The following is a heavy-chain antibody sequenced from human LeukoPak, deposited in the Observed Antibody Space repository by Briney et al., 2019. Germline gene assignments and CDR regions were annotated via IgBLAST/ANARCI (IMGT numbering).Heavy chain of an antibody. J-gene: IGHJ4*02. CDR3: ARWVREYSSSFFDY. CDR1: GGSISSYY. Sequence: SETLSLTCTVSGGSISSYYWSWIRQPPGKGLEWIGYIYYSGSTNYNPSLKSRVTISVDTSKNQFSLKLSSVTAADTAVYYCARWVREYSSSFFDYWGQGTLVTVSS. D-gene: IGHD6-6*01. CDR2: IYYSGST. V-gene: IGHV4-59*01.